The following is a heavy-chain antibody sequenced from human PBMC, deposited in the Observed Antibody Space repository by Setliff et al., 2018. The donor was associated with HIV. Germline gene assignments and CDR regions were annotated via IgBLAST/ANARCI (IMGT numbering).Heavy chain of an antibody. CDR1: GGSISSGGYY. J-gene: IGHJ6*03. Sequence: SETLSLTCTVSGGSISSGGYYWIWIRQPPGKGLEWIGEINHSGSTHYNPSLKSRFTISVDTSKNQFSLTVNSVTAADTAVYYCARGARLLAGYSDRWDYYYMAVWGKGTTVTVSS. CDR2: INHSGST. D-gene: IGHD6-13*01. CDR3: ARGARLLAGYSDRWDYYYMAV. V-gene: IGHV4-39*07.